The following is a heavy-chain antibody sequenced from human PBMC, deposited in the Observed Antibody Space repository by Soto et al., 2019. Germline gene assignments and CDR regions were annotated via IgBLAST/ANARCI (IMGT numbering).Heavy chain of an antibody. V-gene: IGHV1-18*04. J-gene: IGHJ6*02. CDR3: ARGYSGYDYKDYYYYGMDV. CDR2: ISAYNGNT. Sequence: VKVSCKASGYTFTSYGISWVRQAPGQGLEWMGWISAYNGNTNYAQKLQGRVTMTTDTSTSTAYMELRSLRSDDTAVYYCARGYSGYDYKDYYYYGMDVWGQGTTVTVSS. D-gene: IGHD5-12*01. CDR1: GYTFTSYG.